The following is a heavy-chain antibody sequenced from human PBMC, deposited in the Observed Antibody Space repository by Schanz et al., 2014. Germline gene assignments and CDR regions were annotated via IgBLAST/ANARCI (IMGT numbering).Heavy chain of an antibody. Sequence: QLQLVQSGAEVKKPGSSVKVSCKASGGTFSTYTISWVRQAPGQGLEWMGRIIPILGIANYAQKFQGRVTITADKSTFTAYMELSGLRSEDTAVYYCARDRLECGAECYSVEVFEIWGQGTLVIVSS. V-gene: IGHV1-69*08. CDR1: GGTFSTYT. CDR3: ARDRLECGAECYSVEVFEI. CDR2: IIPILGIA. D-gene: IGHD2-21*01. J-gene: IGHJ4*02.